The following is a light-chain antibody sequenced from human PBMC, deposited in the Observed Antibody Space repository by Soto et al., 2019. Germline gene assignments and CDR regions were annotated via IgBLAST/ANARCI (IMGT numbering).Light chain of an antibody. CDR2: DVS. CDR3: CSYTGSYTLV. Sequence: QPVLTQPRSVSGSPAQSVTISCTGTSSDVGGYNYVSWYQQHPGKAPKLMIYDVSKRPSGVPDRFSGSKSGNTASLTISGLQAEDEADYSCCSYTGSYTLVFGGGTKLTVL. J-gene: IGLJ3*02. CDR1: SSDVGGYNY. V-gene: IGLV2-11*01.